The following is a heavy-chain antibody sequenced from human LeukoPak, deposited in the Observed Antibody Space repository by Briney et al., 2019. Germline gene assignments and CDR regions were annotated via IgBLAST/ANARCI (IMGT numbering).Heavy chain of an antibody. V-gene: IGHV4-34*01. CDR3: ARGGYYYGPGSYSWFAP. J-gene: IGHJ5*02. CDR1: GGSFSGYY. D-gene: IGHD3-10*01. CDR2: INHSGST. Sequence: SETLSLTCAVYGGSFSGYYWGWIRQPPGKGLEWIGEINHSGSTNYNPSLKSRVTISVDTSKNQFSLKLSSVTAADTAVYYCARGGYYYGPGSYSWFAPSSQGTLVTVSS.